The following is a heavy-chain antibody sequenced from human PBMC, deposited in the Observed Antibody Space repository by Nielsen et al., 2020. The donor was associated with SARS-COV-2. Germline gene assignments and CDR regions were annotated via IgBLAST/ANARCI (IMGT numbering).Heavy chain of an antibody. J-gene: IGHJ4*02. D-gene: IGHD3-16*02. CDR2: IYHSGST. V-gene: IGHV4-34*01. Sequence: WIRQPPGKGLEWIGEIYHSGSTNYNPSLKSRVTISVDTSKNQFSLKLSSVTAADTAVYYCARAKGVKGRRPITFGGVIAGFDYWGQGTLVTVSS. CDR3: ARAKGVKGRRPITFGGVIAGFDY.